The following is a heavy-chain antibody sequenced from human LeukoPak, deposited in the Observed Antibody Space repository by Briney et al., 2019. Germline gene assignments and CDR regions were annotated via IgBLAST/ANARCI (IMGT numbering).Heavy chain of an antibody. CDR3: ATSIVGGTKFLDY. V-gene: IGHV4-59*01. J-gene: IGHJ4*02. Sequence: PSETLSLTCSVSGGSISYYYWSWIRQPPGKGMEGIGYIYYSGTTNYNPSLKSRVTISIDTSKNQFSLKLSSATAADTAVYYCATSIVGGTKFLDYWGQGTLVTVSS. CDR1: GGSISYYY. D-gene: IGHD1-26*01. CDR2: IYYSGTT.